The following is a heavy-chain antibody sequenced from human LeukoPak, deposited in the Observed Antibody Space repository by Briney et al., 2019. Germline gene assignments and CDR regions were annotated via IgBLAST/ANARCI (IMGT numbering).Heavy chain of an antibody. J-gene: IGHJ4*02. CDR1: GGTFSSYA. V-gene: IGHV1-69*04. Sequence: GSSVKVSCKASGGTFSSYAISWVRQAPGQGLEWMGRIIPILGIANYAQKFQGRVTITADKSTSTAYMELSSLRSEDTAVYYCASYQQWLGLKDYWGQGTLVTVSS. D-gene: IGHD6-19*01. CDR2: IIPILGIA. CDR3: ASYQQWLGLKDY.